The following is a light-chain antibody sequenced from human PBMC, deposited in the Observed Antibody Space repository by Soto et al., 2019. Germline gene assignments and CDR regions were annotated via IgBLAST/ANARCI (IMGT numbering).Light chain of an antibody. J-gene: IGKJ4*01. V-gene: IGKV1-9*01. Sequence: DIQLTQSPSFLSASVGDRVTITCRASQGISSHLAWYQQKPGKGPKLLMYTASTLQRGLSSRFSGSGSGTEFTLTIHSLQPEDFATYYCQQVNSYPLTFGGGTKVEIK. CDR1: QGISSH. CDR3: QQVNSYPLT. CDR2: TAS.